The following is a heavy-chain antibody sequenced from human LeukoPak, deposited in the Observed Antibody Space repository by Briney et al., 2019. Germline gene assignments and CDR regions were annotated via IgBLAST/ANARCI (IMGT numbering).Heavy chain of an antibody. CDR2: IYYSGNT. V-gene: IGHV4-39*07. Sequence: SETLSLTCSVSGGSISSSSYYWGWIRQPPGKGLEWIGSIYYSGNTYYNPSLKSRVTISVDTSKNQFSLKVSSVTAADTAVYYCAREVSGYSSSWYTPDYWGQGTLVTVSS. D-gene: IGHD6-13*01. CDR1: GGSISSSSYY. CDR3: AREVSGYSSSWYTPDY. J-gene: IGHJ4*02.